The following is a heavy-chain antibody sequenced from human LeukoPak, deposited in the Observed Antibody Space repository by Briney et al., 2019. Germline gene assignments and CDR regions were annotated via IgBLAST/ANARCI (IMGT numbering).Heavy chain of an antibody. D-gene: IGHD2-2*01. V-gene: IGHV1-18*01. J-gene: IGHJ4*02. Sequence: GASVKVSCKASGYTFTSYGISWVRQAPGQGLEWMGWICAYNGNTNYAQKLQGRVTMTTDTSTSTAYMELRSLRSDDTAVYYCARDRVYCSSTSCYAGIGLGDYWGQGTLVTVSS. CDR2: ICAYNGNT. CDR3: ARDRVYCSSTSCYAGIGLGDY. CDR1: GYTFTSYG.